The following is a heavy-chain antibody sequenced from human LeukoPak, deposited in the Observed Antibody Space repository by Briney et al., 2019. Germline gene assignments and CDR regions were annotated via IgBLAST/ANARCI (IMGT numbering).Heavy chain of an antibody. Sequence: AGSLRLSCAASGFTFSNACMSWVRQAPGKGLEWVGRIKSKTEGGTTDYAAPVKGRFTISRDDSKNTLYLQMNSLKTEDTAVYYCSTTYYYDSSEGYWGQGTLVTVSS. D-gene: IGHD3-22*01. CDR1: GFTFSNAC. J-gene: IGHJ4*02. V-gene: IGHV3-15*07. CDR3: STTYYYDSSEGY. CDR2: IKSKTEGGTT.